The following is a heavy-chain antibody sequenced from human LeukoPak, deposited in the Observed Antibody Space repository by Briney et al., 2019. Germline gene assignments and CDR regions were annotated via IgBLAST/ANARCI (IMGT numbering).Heavy chain of an antibody. V-gene: IGHV1-69*06. J-gene: IGHJ4*02. CDR2: IIPIFGTA. Sequence: SVKVSCKASGGTFSSYAISWVRQAPGQGLEWMGGIIPIFGTANYAQKFQGRVTITADKSTSTANMELISLRFEDTAVYYCARGRLIGAPDERYYLDYWGQGTLVTVSS. D-gene: IGHD2-2*01. CDR3: ARGRLIGAPDERYYLDY. CDR1: GGTFSSYA.